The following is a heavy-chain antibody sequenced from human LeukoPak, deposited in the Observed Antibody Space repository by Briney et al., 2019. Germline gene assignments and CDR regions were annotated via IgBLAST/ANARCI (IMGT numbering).Heavy chain of an antibody. CDR1: GFPFHDHD. V-gene: IGHV3-30*18. D-gene: IGHD5-24*01. CDR2: ISHGGGKE. Sequence: GGSLRLSCAASGFPFHDHDMYWVRQTPGKGLEWVALISHGGGKEHYAESVKGRFTISRDNSRNTVYLQMSSLRSDDTAIYYCAKTLDGFWPQFDFWGQGTLLTVSS. J-gene: IGHJ4*02. CDR3: AKTLDGFWPQFDF.